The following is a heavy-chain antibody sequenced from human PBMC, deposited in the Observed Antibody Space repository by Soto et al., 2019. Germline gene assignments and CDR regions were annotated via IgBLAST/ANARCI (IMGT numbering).Heavy chain of an antibody. D-gene: IGHD6-13*01. J-gene: IGHJ4*02. Sequence: SLRLSCAASGFTFLLSSLLWVRQAPGKVLEWVSAISGSGGSTYYADSLKGRFPLSRSPSTPPLYLQMNSLRAEDTAVYYCAKVGGSSWYYFDYWGQGTLVTVSS. CDR3: AKVGGSSWYYFDY. CDR1: GFTFLLSS. CDR2: ISGSGGST. V-gene: IGHV3-23*01.